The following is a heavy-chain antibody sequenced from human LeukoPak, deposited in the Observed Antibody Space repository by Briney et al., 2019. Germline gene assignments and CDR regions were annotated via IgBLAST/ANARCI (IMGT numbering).Heavy chain of an antibody. D-gene: IGHD6-13*01. Sequence: ASVKVSCKASGGTFSSYAISWVRQAPGQGLEWMGGIIPIFGTANYAQKFQGRVTITADESTSTAYMELSSLRSEDTAVYYCARRYSSSLTTDYYFDYWGQGTLVTVSS. CDR1: GGTFSSYA. V-gene: IGHV1-69*13. J-gene: IGHJ4*02. CDR3: ARRYSSSLTTDYYFDY. CDR2: IIPIFGTA.